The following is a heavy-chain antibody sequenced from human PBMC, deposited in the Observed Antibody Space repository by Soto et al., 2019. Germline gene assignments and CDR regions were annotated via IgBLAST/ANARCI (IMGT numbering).Heavy chain of an antibody. J-gene: IGHJ4*02. V-gene: IGHV3-30*04. CDR2: ILYDGGNK. Sequence: GGSLRLSCEASGYTFSSYAMHWVRQAPGKGLEWVAVILYDGGNKYYADSVEGRFTISRDNSKNTLYLQMNSLRAGDTALYYCARTTGTLYYFDYWGQGTLVTVSS. CDR3: ARTTGTLYYFDY. CDR1: GYTFSSYA. D-gene: IGHD1-1*01.